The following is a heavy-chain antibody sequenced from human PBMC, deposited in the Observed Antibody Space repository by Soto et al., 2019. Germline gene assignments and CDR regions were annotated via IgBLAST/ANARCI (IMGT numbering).Heavy chain of an antibody. D-gene: IGHD3-3*01. CDR2: IYSDDRT. V-gene: IGHV3-53*01. CDR3: TRERFLEWLVGVRFWAFDN. Sequence: EVQLVESGGGLIQPGGSLRLSCAASGFTVSSNYMKWVRQAPWKGLEWVSVIYSDDRTYYADSVKGRFTISRDNSKNTVYLQLNSLRAEDTAVYYCTRERFLEWLVGVRFWAFDNWGQGTMVTVSS. CDR1: GFTVSSNY. J-gene: IGHJ3*02.